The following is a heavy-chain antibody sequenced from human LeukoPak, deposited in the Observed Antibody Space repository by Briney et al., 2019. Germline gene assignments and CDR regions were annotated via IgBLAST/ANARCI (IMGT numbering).Heavy chain of an antibody. J-gene: IGHJ5*02. V-gene: IGHV4-59*08. CDR2: IHYSGST. CDR1: GGSINTYY. D-gene: IGHD3-10*01. CDR3: ARLRLAGSYYNSFGSEGWFDP. Sequence: SETLSLTCTVSGGSINTYYWSWIRQPPGKGLEWIGYIHYSGSTNYSPSLMGRVTISVDTSKNQFSLKLSSVTAVDTAVYYCARLRLAGSYYNSFGSEGWFDPWGQGTLVTVSS.